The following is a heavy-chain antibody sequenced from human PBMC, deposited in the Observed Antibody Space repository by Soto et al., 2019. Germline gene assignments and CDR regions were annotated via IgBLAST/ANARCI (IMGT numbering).Heavy chain of an antibody. CDR3: ARHSPGEAYAYDI. D-gene: IGHD7-27*01. J-gene: IGHJ3*02. CDR1: GGSIKNFY. CDR2: TPYSGTT. Sequence: QLPLQESGPGLVQPSETLSLTCSVPGGSIKNFYLTWIRQPPGKGLEWIGFTPYSGTTSYNSSLMNRVTISLDASTNQCSLKLNSVTAADAAVYYCARHSPGEAYAYDIWGQGTMVIVSS. V-gene: IGHV4-59*08.